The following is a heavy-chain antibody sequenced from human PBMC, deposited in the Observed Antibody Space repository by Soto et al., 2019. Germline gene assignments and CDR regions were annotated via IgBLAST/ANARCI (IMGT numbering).Heavy chain of an antibody. V-gene: IGHV4-39*01. D-gene: IGHD5-18*01. J-gene: IGHJ6*02. CDR1: GGSISSSSYY. Sequence: SETLSLTCTVSGGSISSSSYYWGWIRQPPGKGLEWIGSIYYSGSTYYNPSLKNRVNISVDTSKKQFSLKLSSVTAADTSVYYCACIFSGGYGYGFYYYGMDVWGQGTTVS. CDR2: IYYSGST. CDR3: ACIFSGGYGYGFYYYGMDV.